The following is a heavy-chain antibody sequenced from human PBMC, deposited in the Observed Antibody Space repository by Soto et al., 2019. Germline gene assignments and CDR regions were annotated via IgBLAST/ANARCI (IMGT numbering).Heavy chain of an antibody. D-gene: IGHD4-17*01. CDR2: FDPDEAET. J-gene: IGHJ5*02. CDR1: GYTLNEVA. V-gene: IGHV1-24*01. Sequence: QVQLVQSGAEVKKPGASVKVSCKVSGYTLNEVAMHWVRQAPGKGLEWLGGFDPDEAETIYAQHFQGRVTMTEDTSTDTVYMELSSLRSEDTALYFCTTYHGHYNFDHWDQGTLVTVSS. CDR3: TTYHGHYNFDH.